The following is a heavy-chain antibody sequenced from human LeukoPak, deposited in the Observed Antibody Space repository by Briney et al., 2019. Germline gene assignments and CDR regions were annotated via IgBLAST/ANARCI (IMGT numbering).Heavy chain of an antibody. CDR3: ARVSRHDFWSGYYTTHDY. V-gene: IGHV4-34*01. J-gene: IGHJ4*02. CDR1: GGSFSGYY. Sequence: SETLSLTCAVYGGSFSGYYWSWIRQPPGKGLEWIGEINHSGSTNYNPSLKSRVTISVDTSKNQFSLELSSVTAADTAVYYCARVSRHDFWSGYYTTHDYWGQGTLVTVSS. CDR2: INHSGST. D-gene: IGHD3-3*01.